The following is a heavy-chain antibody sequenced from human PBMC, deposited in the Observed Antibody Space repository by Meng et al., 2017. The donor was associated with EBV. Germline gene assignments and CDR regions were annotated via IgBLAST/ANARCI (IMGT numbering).Heavy chain of an antibody. D-gene: IGHD3-22*01. J-gene: IGHJ4*02. Sequence: HVQLVQSGAEVKEPGASVKVSCKASGYTFTSYGISWVRQAPGQGLEWMGWISAYNGNTNYAQKLQGRVTMTTDTSTSTAYMELRSLRSDDTAVYYCARDGRLYDTPSPFDYWGQGTLVTVSS. V-gene: IGHV1-18*01. CDR2: ISAYNGNT. CDR1: GYTFTSYG. CDR3: ARDGRLYDTPSPFDY.